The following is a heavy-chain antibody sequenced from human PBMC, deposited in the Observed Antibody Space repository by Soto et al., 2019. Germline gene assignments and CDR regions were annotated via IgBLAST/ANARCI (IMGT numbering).Heavy chain of an antibody. V-gene: IGHV1-3*01. D-gene: IGHD3-10*01. CDR3: ARDGITMVRGVTIPSGFFDY. J-gene: IGHJ4*02. Sequence: ASVKVSCKASGYTFTSYAMHWVRQAPGQRLEWMGWINAGNGNTKYSQKFQGRVTITRDTSASTAYMELSSLRSEDTAVYYCARDGITMVRGVTIPSGFFDYWGQGTLVTVSS. CDR1: GYTFTSYA. CDR2: INAGNGNT.